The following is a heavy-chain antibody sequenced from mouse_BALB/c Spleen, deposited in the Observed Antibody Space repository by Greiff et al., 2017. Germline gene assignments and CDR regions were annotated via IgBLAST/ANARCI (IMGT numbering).Heavy chain of an antibody. CDR2: ISSGGSYT. J-gene: IGHJ2*01. CDR3: TREREFITTATKPFDY. Sequence: EVHLVESGGGLVKPGGSLKLSCAASGFTFSSYTMSWVRQTPEKRLEWVATISSGGSYTYYPDSVKGRFTISRDNAKNTLYLQMSSLKSEDTAMYYCTREREFITTATKPFDYWGQGTTLTVSS. CDR1: GFTFSSYT. D-gene: IGHD1-2*01. V-gene: IGHV5-6-4*01.